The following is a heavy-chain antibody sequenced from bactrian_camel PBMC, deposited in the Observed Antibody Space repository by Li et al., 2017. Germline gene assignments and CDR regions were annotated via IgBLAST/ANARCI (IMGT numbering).Heavy chain of an antibody. D-gene: IGHD6*01. V-gene: IGHV3-1*01. CDR1: GFAFAEND. CDR2: ISSSGGST. J-gene: IGHJ4*01. CDR3: AKGTLRDGSWYASVHLTY. Sequence: VQLVESGGGLVQPGGSLRLSCSASGFAFAENDMIWVRHGPGEGLEWVSLISSSGGSTLYADSVKGRFTISRDNAKNILYLQMNSLKSEDTALYYCAKGTLRDGSWYASVHLTYWGQGTQVTVS.